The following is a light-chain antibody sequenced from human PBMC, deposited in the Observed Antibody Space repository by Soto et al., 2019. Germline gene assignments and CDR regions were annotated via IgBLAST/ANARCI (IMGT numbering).Light chain of an antibody. V-gene: IGLV1-40*01. J-gene: IGLJ3*02. CDR3: QSYDSSLRGSV. Sequence: QSVLTQPPSVSGAPGQRVTISCTGSSSNIGTGYDVHWYQQLPGTAPKLLIFVNTNRPSGVPDRFSGSKSGTSASLAITGLQAEDEADYYCQSYDSSLRGSVFGGGTQLTVL. CDR1: SSNIGTGYD. CDR2: VNT.